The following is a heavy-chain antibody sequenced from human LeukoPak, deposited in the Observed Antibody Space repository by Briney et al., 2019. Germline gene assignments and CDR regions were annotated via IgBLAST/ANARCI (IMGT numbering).Heavy chain of an antibody. Sequence: PGGSLRLSCAASGFTFSSYSMNWVRQAPGKGLEWVSSISSSSSYIYYADSVKGRFTISRDNAKNSLYLQMNSLRAEDTAVYYCALTTVTTVGFDYWGQGTLVTVSS. CDR1: GFTFSSYS. V-gene: IGHV3-21*01. CDR2: ISSSSSYI. CDR3: ALTTVTTVGFDY. D-gene: IGHD4-17*01. J-gene: IGHJ4*02.